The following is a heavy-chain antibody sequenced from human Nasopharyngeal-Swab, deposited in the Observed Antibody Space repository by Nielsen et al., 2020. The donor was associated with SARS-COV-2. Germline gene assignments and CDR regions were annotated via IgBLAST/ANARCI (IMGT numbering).Heavy chain of an antibody. D-gene: IGHD1-26*01. J-gene: IGHJ4*02. CDR3: VREFEATGATYLDY. CDR2: ITSSSSTR. Sequence: GESLKISCAASGFAFSDYSMDWVRQAPGKGLEWVSYITSSSSTRYYADSVKGRSTVSRDNAKNSLYLQMSSLRDEDTAVYYCVREFEATGATYLDYWGLGTLVTVSS. CDR1: GFAFSDYS. V-gene: IGHV3-48*02.